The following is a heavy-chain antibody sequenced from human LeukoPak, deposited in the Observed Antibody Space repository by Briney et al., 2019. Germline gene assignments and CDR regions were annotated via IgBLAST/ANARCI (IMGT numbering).Heavy chain of an antibody. V-gene: IGHV4-34*01. Sequence: SETLSLTCAVYGESFSGYYWSWIRQPPGKGLEWIGEINHSGSTNYNPSLKSRVTISVDTSKNQFSLKLSSVTAADTAVYYCVLSGGSGSEYFDYWGQGTLVTVSS. CDR1: GESFSGYY. CDR3: VLSGGSGSEYFDY. J-gene: IGHJ4*02. CDR2: INHSGST. D-gene: IGHD3-10*01.